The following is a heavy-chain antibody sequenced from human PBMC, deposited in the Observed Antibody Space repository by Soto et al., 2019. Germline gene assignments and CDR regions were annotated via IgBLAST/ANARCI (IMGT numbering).Heavy chain of an antibody. V-gene: IGHV3-15*01. J-gene: IGHJ6*02. CDR1: GFTFSNAW. CDR3: TTLSYLYYDGMDV. CDR2: IKSKVDGGTA. Sequence: EVQLVESGGGLVKPGGSLRLSCAASGFTFSNAWMNWVRQGPGKGLEWLGRIKSKVDGGTADYGAATKGRFSISRDDLKNMLYLQMNSLKPDDTAVYYCTTLSYLYYDGMDVWGQGTTVTVS. D-gene: IGHD2-2*01.